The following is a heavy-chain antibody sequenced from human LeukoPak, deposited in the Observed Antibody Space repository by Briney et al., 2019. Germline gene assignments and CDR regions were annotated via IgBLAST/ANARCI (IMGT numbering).Heavy chain of an antibody. D-gene: IGHD6-19*01. V-gene: IGHV3-48*03. CDR2: ISSSGSMI. Sequence: GGSLRLSCAASGFTFSSYEMNWVRQAPGKGLEWVSYISSSGSMIYYADSVKGRFTISRDNAKNSLYLQMNSLRAEDTAVYYCARGLAVAGSSWFDPWGQGTLVSVSS. CDR1: GFTFSSYE. CDR3: ARGLAVAGSSWFDP. J-gene: IGHJ5*02.